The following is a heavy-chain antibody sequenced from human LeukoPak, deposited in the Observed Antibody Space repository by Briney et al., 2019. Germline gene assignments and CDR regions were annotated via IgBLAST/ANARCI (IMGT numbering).Heavy chain of an antibody. D-gene: IGHD6-13*01. CDR3: SREIRPAGTDS. Sequence: GGSLRLSCAASGCTFSSYWIHWVRQAPGKGLLWVSRINGDGSGTGYADSVKGRFTISRDNAKNTLYLQMNSLRAEDTAVYYCSREIRPAGTDSWGQGTLVTVSS. V-gene: IGHV3-74*01. CDR2: INGDGSGT. CDR1: GCTFSSYW. J-gene: IGHJ4*02.